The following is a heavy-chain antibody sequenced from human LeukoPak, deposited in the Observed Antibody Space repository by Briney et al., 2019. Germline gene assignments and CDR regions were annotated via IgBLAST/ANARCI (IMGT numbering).Heavy chain of an antibody. Sequence: SQTLSLTCAISGDSVSSDSAAWNWIRQSPSRGLEWLGRTYYRSQWFIDYAVSVKTRITIKSDTSRNQFSLELNSVHPEDTGVYYCARGSGYYDTGSFSFVDNWGQGTLVTVSS. J-gene: IGHJ4*02. CDR1: GDSVSSDSAA. D-gene: IGHD6-25*01. CDR2: TYYRSQWFI. V-gene: IGHV6-1*01. CDR3: ARGSGYYDTGSFSFVDN.